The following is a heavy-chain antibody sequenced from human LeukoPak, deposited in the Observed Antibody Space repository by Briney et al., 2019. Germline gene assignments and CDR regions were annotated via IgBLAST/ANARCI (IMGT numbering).Heavy chain of an antibody. CDR2: IYYSGST. Sequence: SETLSLTCTVSGGSISSSGYYWGWIRQPPGKGLEWIASIYYSGSTYYNPSLKSRVTISVDTSKNQLSLKLSSLTSADTAVHYCARHEYSGSYYGLSWFDPWGQGTLVTVSS. CDR1: GGSISSSGYY. V-gene: IGHV4-39*01. CDR3: ARHEYSGSYYGLSWFDP. D-gene: IGHD1-26*01. J-gene: IGHJ5*02.